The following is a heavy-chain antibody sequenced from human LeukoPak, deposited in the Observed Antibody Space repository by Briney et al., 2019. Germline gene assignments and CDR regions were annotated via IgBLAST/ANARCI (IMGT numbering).Heavy chain of an antibody. Sequence: GGSLRLSCAASGFTFSSYAMHWVRQAPGKGLEWVAVISYDGSNKYYADSVKGRFTTSRDNSKNTLYLQMNSLRAEDTAVYYCARDVFCSGGIGYWGRGTLVTVSS. V-gene: IGHV3-30-3*01. J-gene: IGHJ2*01. D-gene: IGHD3-10*02. CDR2: ISYDGSNK. CDR1: GFTFSSYA. CDR3: ARDVFCSGGIGY.